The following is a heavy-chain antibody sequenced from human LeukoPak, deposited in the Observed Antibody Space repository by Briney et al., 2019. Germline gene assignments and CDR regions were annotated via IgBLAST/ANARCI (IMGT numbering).Heavy chain of an antibody. Sequence: SETLSLTCTVSGGSISSYYCSWIRQPAGKGLECIGRIYNSGSTKYNPSLKSRVTMSVDTSRNQLSLKLNSVTAADTAVYYCARDKGRYCSGGSCYPDYWGQGTLVTVSS. D-gene: IGHD2-15*01. CDR1: GGSISSYY. V-gene: IGHV4-4*07. J-gene: IGHJ4*02. CDR3: ARDKGRYCSGGSCYPDY. CDR2: IYNSGST.